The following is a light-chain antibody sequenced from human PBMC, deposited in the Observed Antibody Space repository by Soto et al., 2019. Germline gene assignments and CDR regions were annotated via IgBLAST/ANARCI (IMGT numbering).Light chain of an antibody. Sequence: QSALTQPRSVSGSPGQSVTISCTGTSSDVGAYNYVSWYQKHPGKAPKLIIYDVSKRPSGVPDRFSGSKSGNTASLTISGLQAEDEADYHCCSYAGGYTHWVFGGGTKLTVL. V-gene: IGLV2-11*01. J-gene: IGLJ3*02. CDR2: DVS. CDR3: CSYAGGYTHWV. CDR1: SSDVGAYNY.